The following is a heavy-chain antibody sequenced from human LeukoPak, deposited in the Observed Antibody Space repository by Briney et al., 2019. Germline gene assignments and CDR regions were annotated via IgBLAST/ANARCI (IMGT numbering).Heavy chain of an antibody. CDR2: IGKDGSNK. D-gene: IGHD2-2*01. CDR1: GLTFSSLG. Sequence: PGGPLRLPCEAPGLTFSSLGMHWVRKAPGKGLGGVEVIGKDGSNKYYADSVKGRFTISRDNSKNTLYLQMNSLRAEDTAVYYCARDEEAYCSSTSCYPFDYWGQGTLVTVSS. J-gene: IGHJ4*02. CDR3: ARDEEAYCSSTSCYPFDY. V-gene: IGHV3-33*01.